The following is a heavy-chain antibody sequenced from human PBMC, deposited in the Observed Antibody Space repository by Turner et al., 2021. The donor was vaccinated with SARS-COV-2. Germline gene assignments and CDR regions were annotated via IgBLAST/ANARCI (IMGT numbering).Heavy chain of an antibody. CDR2: INLSAGAT. CDR3: AREVPRSTNFDH. V-gene: IGHV1-46*01. Sequence: QVQLVQSGAEVKKPGASVKVSCKASGYTFISYYMNWVRQAPGQGLEWVGTINLSAGATNYPQKFQSRVTMTRDTSTSTVYMELRSLRYEDTAVYYCAREVPRSTNFDHWGQGTLVTVSS. CDR1: GYTFISYY. J-gene: IGHJ5*02. D-gene: IGHD2-2*01.